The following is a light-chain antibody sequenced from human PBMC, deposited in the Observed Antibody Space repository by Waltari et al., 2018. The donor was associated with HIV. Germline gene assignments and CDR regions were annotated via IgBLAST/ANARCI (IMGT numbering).Light chain of an antibody. V-gene: IGLV2-23*02. CDR1: SSAVGGYNF. CDR2: DVS. Sequence: QSALTQPASVSGSPGQSITLPCTATSSAVGGYNFVSWYQQHPGKPPKLMIYDVSKRPSGVSNRFSGSKSGNTASLTISGLQAEDEADYYCCSYAGSSTYVFGTGTKVTVL. J-gene: IGLJ1*01. CDR3: CSYAGSSTYV.